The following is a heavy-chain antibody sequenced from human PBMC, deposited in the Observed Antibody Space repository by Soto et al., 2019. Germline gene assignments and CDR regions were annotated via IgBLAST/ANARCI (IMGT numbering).Heavy chain of an antibody. CDR1: GFTFSSYG. V-gene: IGHV3-33*06. CDR3: AKGIIRDIVGAAKRSPAFDI. CDR2: IWYDGSNK. D-gene: IGHD1-26*01. J-gene: IGHJ3*02. Sequence: GGSLRLSCAASGFTFSSYGMHWVRQAPGKGLEWVAVIWYDGSNKYYADSVKGRFTISRDNSKNTLYLQMNSLRAEDTAVYYCAKGIIRDIVGAAKRSPAFDIWGQGTMVTVSS.